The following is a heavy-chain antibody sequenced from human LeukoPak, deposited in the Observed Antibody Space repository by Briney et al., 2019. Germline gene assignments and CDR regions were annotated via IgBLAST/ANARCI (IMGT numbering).Heavy chain of an antibody. D-gene: IGHD1-14*01. CDR2: ISSSGSTM. CDR3: ARVLTDYYYMDV. Sequence: GGSLRLSCAASGFTFSNYGMQWVRQAPGKGLEWVSYISSSGSTMYYADSVKGRFTISRDNAKNSLYLQMNSLRAEDTAVYYCARVLTDYYYMDVWGKGTTVTISS. CDR1: GFTFSNYG. J-gene: IGHJ6*03. V-gene: IGHV3-48*04.